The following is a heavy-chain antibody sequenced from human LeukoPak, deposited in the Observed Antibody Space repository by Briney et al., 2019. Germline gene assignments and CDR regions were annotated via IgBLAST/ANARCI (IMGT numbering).Heavy chain of an antibody. CDR2: IYYSGST. J-gene: IGHJ4*02. CDR1: GGSISSGDYY. D-gene: IGHD4-17*01. V-gene: IGHV4-30-4*01. CDR3: AREMTTVTTTIDY. Sequence: SQTLSLTCTVSGGSISSGDYYWSWIRQPPGKGLEWIGYIYYSGSTYYNPSLKSRVTISVDMSKNQFSLKLSSVTAADTAVYYCAREMTTVTTTIDYWGQGTLVTVSS.